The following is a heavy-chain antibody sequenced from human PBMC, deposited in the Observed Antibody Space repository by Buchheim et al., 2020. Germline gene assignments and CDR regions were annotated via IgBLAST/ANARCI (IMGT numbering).Heavy chain of an antibody. V-gene: IGHV3-23*01. Sequence: EVQLLESGGGLVQPGGSLRLSCAASGFTFSSYAMSWVRQAPGKGLEWVSAISGSGGSTYYADSVKGRFTISRDNSKHKLYLQMNSLRAEDTAVYYCAKDGGIAAAHYYYYGMDVWGQGTT. CDR1: GFTFSSYA. J-gene: IGHJ6*02. D-gene: IGHD6-13*01. CDR3: AKDGGIAAAHYYYYGMDV. CDR2: ISGSGGST.